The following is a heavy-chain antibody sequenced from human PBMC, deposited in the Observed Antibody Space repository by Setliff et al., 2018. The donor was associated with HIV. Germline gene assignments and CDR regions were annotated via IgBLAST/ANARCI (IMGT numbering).Heavy chain of an antibody. J-gene: IGHJ3*02. CDR3: ASQGWGTAFDI. CDR1: GYTFTSYG. CDR2: ISAYNGNT. Sequence: ASVKVSCKASGYTFTSYGFNWVRQAPGQGREWMGWISAYNGNTNYAQKLQGRVTMTTDTSTSTAYMELRSLRSDDTAVYYCASQGWGTAFDIWGQGTMVTVSS. V-gene: IGHV1-18*01. D-gene: IGHD7-27*01.